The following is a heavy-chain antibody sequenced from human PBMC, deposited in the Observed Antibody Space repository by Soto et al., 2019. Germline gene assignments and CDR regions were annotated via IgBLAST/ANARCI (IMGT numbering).Heavy chain of an antibody. D-gene: IGHD1-26*01. CDR2: IIPNYGVP. Sequence: QVQLVQSESEVKRPGSSVKVSCKASRGSFSSFGITWVRQAPGQGLEWMGRIIPNYGVPNYAQNFQGRVTFKVDASTNTAHMDLSGLRFEDTAVYYCATAGSRDINRGACDIWGQGTMVTVSS. CDR3: ATAGSRDINRGACDI. J-gene: IGHJ3*02. CDR1: RGSFSSFG. V-gene: IGHV1-69*18.